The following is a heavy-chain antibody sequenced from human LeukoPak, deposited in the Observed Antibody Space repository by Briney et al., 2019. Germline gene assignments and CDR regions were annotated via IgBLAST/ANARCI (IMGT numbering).Heavy chain of an antibody. V-gene: IGHV4-30-4*01. Sequence: PSQTLSLTCTVSGGSISSGDYYWSWIRQPPGKGLEWFGYIYYSGSTYYNPSLKSRVNISVDTSKNQFSLKLTSVTAADTAVYYCARVPLYYYGSYRFDYWGQGTLVTVSS. J-gene: IGHJ4*02. CDR2: IYYSGST. CDR3: ARVPLYYYGSYRFDY. D-gene: IGHD3-10*01. CDR1: GGSISSGDYY.